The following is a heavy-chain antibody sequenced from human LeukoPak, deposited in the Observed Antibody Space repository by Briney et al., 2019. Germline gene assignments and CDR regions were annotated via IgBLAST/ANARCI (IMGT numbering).Heavy chain of an antibody. Sequence: SETLSLTCTVSGGSISSGGYYWSWIRQHPGKGLEWIGYIYYSGSTYYNPSLKGRVTISVDTSKNQFSLKLSSVTAADTAVYYCAREARSIAARYYYYYYMDVWGKGTTVTVSS. CDR3: AREARSIAARYYYYYYMDV. V-gene: IGHV4-31*03. D-gene: IGHD6-6*01. CDR2: IYYSGST. CDR1: GGSISSGGYY. J-gene: IGHJ6*03.